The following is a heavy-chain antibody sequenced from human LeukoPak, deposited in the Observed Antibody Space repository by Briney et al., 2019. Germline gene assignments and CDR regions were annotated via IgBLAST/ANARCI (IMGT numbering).Heavy chain of an antibody. CDR1: GFTFSSYG. CDR3: AQDLAWGAFDH. CDR2: ISPSGGGT. D-gene: IGHD7-27*01. V-gene: IGHV3-23*01. J-gene: IGHJ4*02. Sequence: GGSLRLSCAASGFTFSSYGMNWVRQAPGKGLEWVSGISPSGGGTYYADSVKGRFTISRDDSKNTLSLQMNSLRVEDTAVYYCAQDLAWGAFDHWGQGTLVTVSS.